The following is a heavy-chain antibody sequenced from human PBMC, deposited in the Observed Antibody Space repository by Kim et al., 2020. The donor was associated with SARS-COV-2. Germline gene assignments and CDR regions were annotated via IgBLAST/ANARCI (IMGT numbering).Heavy chain of an antibody. J-gene: IGHJ5*02. V-gene: IGHV1-69*13. CDR1: GGTFSSYA. D-gene: IGHD4-17*01. CDR2: IIPIFGTA. Sequence: SVKVSCKASGGTFSSYAISWVRQAPGQGLEWMGGIIPIFGTANYAQKFQGRVTITADESTSTAYMELSSLRSEDTAVYYCARAGATVTPWVLPYNWFDPWGQGTLVTVSS. CDR3: ARAGATVTPWVLPYNWFDP.